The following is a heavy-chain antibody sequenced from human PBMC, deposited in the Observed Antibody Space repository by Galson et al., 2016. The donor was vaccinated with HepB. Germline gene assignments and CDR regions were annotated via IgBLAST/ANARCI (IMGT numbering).Heavy chain of an antibody. CDR2: MSYHGRNE. D-gene: IGHD2-21*01. CDR1: NFGFSDSG. V-gene: IGHV3-30*03. J-gene: IGHJ4*02. Sequence: SLRLSCAASNFGFSDSGIHWVRQAPGKGLEWVAFMSYHGRNEYYTDSVKGRFTLSRDNYKNTLFLQMNGLRPADTAVYYCARDVTAYCAGHCPTPLDNWGQGTLVTVSS. CDR3: ARDVTAYCAGHCPTPLDN.